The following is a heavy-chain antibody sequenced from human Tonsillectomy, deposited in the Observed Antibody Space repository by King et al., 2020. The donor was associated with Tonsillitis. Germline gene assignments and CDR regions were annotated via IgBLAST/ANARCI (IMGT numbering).Heavy chain of an antibody. V-gene: IGHV3-23*04. CDR1: GFTLRSYA. D-gene: IGHD6-25*01. CDR3: AKEFGYPPDAFDI. Sequence: VQLVESGGGLVQPGGSLRLSCAASGFTLRSYAMSWVRQAPGKGLEWVSAISGDGDSTFFADSVKGRFTISRDNSMNTLYLQMDSLRAEDTAIYYCAKEFGYPPDAFDIWGQGTMVTVSS. J-gene: IGHJ3*02. CDR2: ISGDGDST.